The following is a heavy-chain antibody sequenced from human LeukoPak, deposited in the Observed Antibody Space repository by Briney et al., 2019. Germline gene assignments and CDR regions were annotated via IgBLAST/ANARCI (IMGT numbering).Heavy chain of an antibody. CDR3: ARVRADDYGDYGPGDY. Sequence: GGSLRLSCAASGFTFSSYSMNWVRLAPGKGLEWVSSISSSSSYIYYADSVKGRFTISRDNAKNSLYLQMNSLRAEDTAVYYCARVRADDYGDYGPGDYWGQGTLVTVSS. V-gene: IGHV3-21*01. D-gene: IGHD4-17*01. J-gene: IGHJ4*02. CDR2: ISSSSSYI. CDR1: GFTFSSYS.